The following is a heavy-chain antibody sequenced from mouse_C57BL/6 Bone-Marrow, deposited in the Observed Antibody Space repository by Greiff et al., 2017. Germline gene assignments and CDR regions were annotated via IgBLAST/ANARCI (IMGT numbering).Heavy chain of an antibody. CDR1: GYTFTDYY. J-gene: IGHJ2*01. CDR3: ARGYDDIDY. D-gene: IGHD2-2*01. Sequence: VKLMESGAELVRPGASVKLSCKASGYTFTDYYINWVKQRPGQGLEWIARIYPGSGNTYYNEKFKGKATLTAEKSSSTAYMQLSSLTSEDSAVYFCARGYDDIDYWGQGTTLTVSS. CDR2: IYPGSGNT. V-gene: IGHV1-76*01.